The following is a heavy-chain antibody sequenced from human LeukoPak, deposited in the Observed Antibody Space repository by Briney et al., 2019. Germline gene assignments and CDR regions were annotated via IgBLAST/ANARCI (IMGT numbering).Heavy chain of an antibody. D-gene: IGHD6-6*01. J-gene: IGHJ6*03. CDR2: ISSSGSTI. V-gene: IGHV3-11*01. Sequence: GGSLRLSCAASGFTFSDYYMSWIRQAPGKGLEWVSYISSSGSTIYYADSVKGRFTISRDNAKNSLYLQMNSLRAEDTAVYYCARPYSSSAYYYMDVWGRGTTVTVSS. CDR3: ARPYSSSAYYYMDV. CDR1: GFTFSDYY.